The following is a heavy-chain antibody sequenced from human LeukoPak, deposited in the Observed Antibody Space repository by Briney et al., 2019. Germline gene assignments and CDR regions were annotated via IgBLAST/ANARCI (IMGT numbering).Heavy chain of an antibody. Sequence: GSLRLSCAASGFTFSSYWMSWVRQAPGKGLEWIGFIYYSGGTNYNPSLKSRVTISVDTSKNQFSLKLSSVTAADTAVYYCARVWSGYYRYYYYYMDVWGKGTTVTVSS. J-gene: IGHJ6*03. CDR1: GFTFSSYW. V-gene: IGHV4-59*01. D-gene: IGHD3-3*01. CDR3: ARVWSGYYRYYYYYMDV. CDR2: IYYSGGT.